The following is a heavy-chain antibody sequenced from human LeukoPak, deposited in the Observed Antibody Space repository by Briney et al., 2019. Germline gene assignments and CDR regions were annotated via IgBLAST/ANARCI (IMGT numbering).Heavy chain of an antibody. V-gene: IGHV3-33*01. Sequence: GRSLRLSCAASGFTFSSYGMHWVRQAPGKGLEWVAVIWYDGSNKYYADSVKGRFTISRDNSKNTLYLQMNSLRAEDTAVYYCARGMGPQPYYYGMDVWGQGTTVTVSS. J-gene: IGHJ6*02. CDR3: ARGMGPQPYYYGMDV. D-gene: IGHD2-2*01. CDR1: GFTFSSYG. CDR2: IWYDGSNK.